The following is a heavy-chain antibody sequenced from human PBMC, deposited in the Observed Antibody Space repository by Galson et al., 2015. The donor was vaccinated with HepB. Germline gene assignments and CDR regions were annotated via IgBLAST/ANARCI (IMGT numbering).Heavy chain of an antibody. Sequence: CAISGDSVPSNSAAWNWIRQSPSRGLEWLGRTYYRSKWYNDYAVSVKSRTTINPDTSKNQFSLQLSSVTPEDTAVYYCARIFRHQIDYWGQGALVTVSS. J-gene: IGHJ4*02. CDR2: TYYRSKWYN. D-gene: IGHD2-2*01. V-gene: IGHV6-1*01. CDR1: GDSVPSNSAA. CDR3: ARIFRHQIDY.